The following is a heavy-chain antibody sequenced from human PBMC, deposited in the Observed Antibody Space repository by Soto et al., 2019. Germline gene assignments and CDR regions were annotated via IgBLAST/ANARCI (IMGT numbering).Heavy chain of an antibody. CDR2: ISSSGSTI. CDR3: ARDGSIMITFGGVIITPNYYHGMGV. J-gene: IGHJ6*02. V-gene: IGHV3-48*03. CDR1: GFSFSGYE. D-gene: IGHD3-16*02. Sequence: SLRLSCAASGFSFSGYEMNWVRQAPGKGLEWVSYISSSGSTIYYADSVKGRFTISRDNAKNSLYLQMNSLRAEDTTVYYCARDGSIMITFGGVIITPNYYHGMGVWGQGTTVTVSS.